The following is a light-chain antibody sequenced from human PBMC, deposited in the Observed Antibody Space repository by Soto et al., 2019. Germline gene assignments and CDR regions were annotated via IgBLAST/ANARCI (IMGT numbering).Light chain of an antibody. J-gene: IGLJ3*02. CDR2: GNS. V-gene: IGLV1-40*01. CDR3: QSYDSSLSGWV. Sequence: QSVRTQPPSVSGAPGQRVTISCTGSSSNIGAGYDVHWYQQLPGTAPKLLIYGNSNRPSGVPDRFSGSKSGTSASLAITGLLPEDEADYYCQSYDSSLSGWVFGGGTKLTVL. CDR1: SSNIGAGYD.